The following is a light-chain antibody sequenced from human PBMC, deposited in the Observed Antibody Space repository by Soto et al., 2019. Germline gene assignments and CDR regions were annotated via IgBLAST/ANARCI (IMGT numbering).Light chain of an antibody. CDR3: QQYDDLPTT. V-gene: IGKV1-33*01. J-gene: IGKJ5*01. CDR2: DAS. CDR1: QYIDKF. Sequence: DIQMTQSPSSLSASVGDRVTITCQASQYIDKFLNWYQQKSGKAPKLLISDASNLETGVPSRFSGGESGTDFTFTITSLQPEDVAIYYCQQYDDLPTTFGQGTRLENK.